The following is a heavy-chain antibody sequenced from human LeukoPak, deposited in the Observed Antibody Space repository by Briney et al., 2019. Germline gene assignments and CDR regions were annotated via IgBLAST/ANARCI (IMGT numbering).Heavy chain of an antibody. CDR3: AKGLVPTALATGFDP. CDR1: GFTFSSYA. D-gene: IGHD2-8*02. V-gene: IGHV3-23*01. CDR2: ISGSGGST. Sequence: GGSLRLSCAASGFTFSSYAMSWVRQAPGKGLEWVSAISGSGGSTYYADSVKGRFTISRDNSKNTLCLQMNSLRAEDTAVYYCAKGLVPTALATGFDPWGQGTLVTVSS. J-gene: IGHJ5*02.